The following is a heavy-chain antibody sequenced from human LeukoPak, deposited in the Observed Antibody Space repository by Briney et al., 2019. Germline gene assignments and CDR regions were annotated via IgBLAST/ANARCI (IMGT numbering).Heavy chain of an antibody. V-gene: IGHV3-23*01. D-gene: IGHD6-19*01. J-gene: IGHJ4*02. Sequence: GGSLRLSCAASGFTFSSSAMSWVRQAPGKGLEWVSAISNNGGYTYYADSVQGRFTISRDNSKSTLCLQMNSLRAEDTAVYYCARRYSSGWNYGYWGQGTLVTVSS. CDR1: GFTFSSSA. CDR3: ARRYSSGWNYGY. CDR2: ISNNGGYT.